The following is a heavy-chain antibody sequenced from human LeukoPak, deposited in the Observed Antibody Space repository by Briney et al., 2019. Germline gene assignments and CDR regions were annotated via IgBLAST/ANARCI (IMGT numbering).Heavy chain of an antibody. D-gene: IGHD2-8*02. CDR3: AGHHPRNTVDF. CDR1: GGTISSYH. Sequence: SETLSLTCIVCGGTISSYHWSWIRQPRGKGLEWIGYTYYSGSTNYNPSLKSRVTISLDSSKNQFSLQLSSVTAADTAVYYCAGHHPRNTVDFWGQGTLVTVSS. J-gene: IGHJ4*02. CDR2: TYYSGST. V-gene: IGHV4-59*08.